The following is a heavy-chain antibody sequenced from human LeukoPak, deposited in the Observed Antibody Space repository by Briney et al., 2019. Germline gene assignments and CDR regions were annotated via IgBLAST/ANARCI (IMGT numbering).Heavy chain of an antibody. CDR2: ISSSSSYI. V-gene: IGHV3-21*01. Sequence: PGGSLRLSCAASGFTFSSYSMNWVRQAPGKGLEWVSSISSSSSYIYYADSVKGRFTISRDHAKNSLYLQMNSLRAEDTAVYYCARATRRDYGDVGYWGQGTLVTVSS. J-gene: IGHJ4*02. CDR1: GFTFSSYS. CDR3: ARATRRDYGDVGY. D-gene: IGHD4-17*01.